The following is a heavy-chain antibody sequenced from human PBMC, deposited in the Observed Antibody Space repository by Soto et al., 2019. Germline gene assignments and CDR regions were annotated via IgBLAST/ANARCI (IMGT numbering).Heavy chain of an antibody. CDR2: IKSKTDGGTA. V-gene: IGHV3-15*01. Sequence: EVQLVESGGGLVKPGGSLRLSCAASGFTFSNVWMTWVRQAPGKGLEWAGRIKSKTDGGTAEYPAPVKGRFTISRDDSKNTLYLQMNSLTAEDTAVYYCATEWTANTYYFDYWGQGALVTVSS. D-gene: IGHD2-21*02. J-gene: IGHJ4*02. CDR3: ATEWTANTYYFDY. CDR1: GFTFSNVW.